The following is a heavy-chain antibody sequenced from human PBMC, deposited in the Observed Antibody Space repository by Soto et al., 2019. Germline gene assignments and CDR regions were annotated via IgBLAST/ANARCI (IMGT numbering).Heavy chain of an antibody. Sequence: QVQLVQSGAEVKKPGSSVKVSCRASGVSFTDHGISWLRQAPGQGLEWIGGFTPKFGTANYAPKFQGRVSITADASKTTASVTLSSLTPEDTAVYFCARGVVSGFEHWSFDLWGRGTLLTVSS. J-gene: IGHJ2*01. V-gene: IGHV1-69*01. D-gene: IGHD5-12*01. CDR3: ARGVVSGFEHWSFDL. CDR2: FTPKFGTA. CDR1: GVSFTDHG.